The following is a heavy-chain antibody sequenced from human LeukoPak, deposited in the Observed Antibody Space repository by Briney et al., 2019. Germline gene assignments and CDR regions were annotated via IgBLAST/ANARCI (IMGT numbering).Heavy chain of an antibody. CDR3: ARGPIYYDILTGYCPTGGSFDY. CDR1: GYSFTSYW. CDR2: IYHGDSDT. Sequence: GESLKISCKGSGYSFTSYWIGWVRQMPGKGVEWMGIIYHGDSDTRYSPSFQGQVTISADKSISTAYLQWSSLKASDTAMYYCARGPIYYDILTGYCPTGGSFDYGGQETLVTVSS. D-gene: IGHD3-9*01. V-gene: IGHV5-51*01. J-gene: IGHJ4*02.